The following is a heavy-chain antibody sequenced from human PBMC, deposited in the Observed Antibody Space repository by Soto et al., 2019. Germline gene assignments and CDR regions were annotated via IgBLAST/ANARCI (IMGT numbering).Heavy chain of an antibody. Sequence: GGSLRLSCVASGFTFSSYWMHWVRQAPRKGLVWVSRINSDGSTTNYADSVKGRFTISRDNAVNSLYLQMNSLRAEDTAVYYCARLRLTGYFDYWGQGTLVTVSS. CDR3: ARLRLTGYFDY. V-gene: IGHV3-74*01. J-gene: IGHJ4*02. CDR2: INSDGSTT. CDR1: GFTFSSYW.